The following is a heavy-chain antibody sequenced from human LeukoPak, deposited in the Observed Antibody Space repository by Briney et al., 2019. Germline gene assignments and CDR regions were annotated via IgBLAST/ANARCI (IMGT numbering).Heavy chain of an antibody. Sequence: ASVKVSCKASGYTFTGYYMHWVRQAPGQGLEWMGWINPNSGGTNYAQKFQGRVTMTRDTSISTAYMKLSRLRSDDTAVYYCARYVGLYSGSYFFASLTPGGGWFDPWGQGTLVTVSS. V-gene: IGHV1-2*02. D-gene: IGHD1-26*01. J-gene: IGHJ5*02. CDR1: GYTFTGYY. CDR3: ARYVGLYSGSYFFASLTPGGGWFDP. CDR2: INPNSGGT.